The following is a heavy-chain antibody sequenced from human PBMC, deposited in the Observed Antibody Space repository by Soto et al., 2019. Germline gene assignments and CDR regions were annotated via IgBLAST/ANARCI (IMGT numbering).Heavy chain of an antibody. CDR2: IYYSGST. Sequence: PSLTCTVSGGSISSGGYYWSWIRQHPGKGLEWIGYIYYSGSTYYNPSLKSRVTISVDTSKNQFSLKLSSVTAADTAVYYCARDALEAGFDPWGQGTLVTVS. CDR1: GGSISSGGYY. J-gene: IGHJ5*02. V-gene: IGHV4-31*03. CDR3: ARDALEAGFDP.